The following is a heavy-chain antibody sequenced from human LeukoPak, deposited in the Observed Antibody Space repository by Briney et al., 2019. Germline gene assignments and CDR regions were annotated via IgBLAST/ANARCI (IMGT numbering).Heavy chain of an antibody. CDR2: LYSGGST. CDR3: ARYLLEWYFDY. D-gene: IGHD2-15*01. V-gene: IGHV3-66*01. CDR1: GLTASSTN. Sequence: GGSLRLSCAASGLTASSTNMSWVRQTPGKGLWWGSVLYSGGSTYYADSVKGRFTISTDNSKNTPYLQMNSLRAADTAVYYCARYLLEWYFDYWGQGTLVTVSS. J-gene: IGHJ4*02.